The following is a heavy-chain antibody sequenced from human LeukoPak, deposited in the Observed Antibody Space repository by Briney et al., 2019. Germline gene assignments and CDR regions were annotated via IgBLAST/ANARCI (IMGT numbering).Heavy chain of an antibody. D-gene: IGHD6-19*01. Sequence: GGSLRLSCAASGFTFSSYWMSWVRQAPGKGLEWVANIKKDESEIYYVDSVKGRFTISRDNAENSLYLQMNSLRAEDTAVYYCARDIGAWSAYWGQGTLVTVSS. V-gene: IGHV3-7*01. CDR3: ARDIGAWSAY. CDR1: GFTFSSYW. CDR2: IKKDESEI. J-gene: IGHJ4*02.